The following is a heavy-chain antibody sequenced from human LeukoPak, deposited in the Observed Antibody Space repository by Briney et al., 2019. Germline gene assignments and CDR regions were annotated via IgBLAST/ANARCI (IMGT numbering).Heavy chain of an antibody. CDR2: INHSGST. CDR1: GGSFSGYY. D-gene: IGHD5-12*01. CDR3: ARRGYSGPFDY. Sequence: SETLSLTCAVYGGSFSGYYWSWIRQPPGKGLGWIGEINHSGSTNYNSSLKSRVTISVDTSKNQFSLKLSSVTAADTAVYYCARRGYSGPFDYWGQGTLVTVSS. V-gene: IGHV4-34*01. J-gene: IGHJ4*02.